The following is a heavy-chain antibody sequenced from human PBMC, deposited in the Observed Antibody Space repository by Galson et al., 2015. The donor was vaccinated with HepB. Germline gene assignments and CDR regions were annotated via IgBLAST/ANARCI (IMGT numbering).Heavy chain of an antibody. CDR3: ARVRLRFLEWSMGY. CDR2: INPNSGGT. J-gene: IGHJ4*02. D-gene: IGHD3-3*01. V-gene: IGHV1-2*02. CDR1: GYTFTGYY. Sequence: SCKASGYTFTGYYMHWVRQAPGQGLEWMGWINPNSGGTNYAQKFQGRVTMTRDTSISTAYMELSRLRSDDTAVYYCARVRLRFLEWSMGYWGQGTLVTVSS.